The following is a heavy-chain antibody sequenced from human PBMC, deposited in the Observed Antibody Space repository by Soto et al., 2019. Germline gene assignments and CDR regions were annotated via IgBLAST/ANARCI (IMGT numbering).Heavy chain of an antibody. V-gene: IGHV1-46*01. Sequence: QVQLVQSGAEVKKPGASVKVSCKASGYTFTSYYMHWVRQAPGQGLEWMGIIDPSAGSTSYGQKFQGRVIMTRDTSTSTVYMELSSLRSEDTAVYYCAREGGSYFRSAFDYWGQGTLVTVSS. CDR2: IDPSAGST. J-gene: IGHJ4*02. CDR3: AREGGSYFRSAFDY. D-gene: IGHD1-26*01. CDR1: GYTFTSYY.